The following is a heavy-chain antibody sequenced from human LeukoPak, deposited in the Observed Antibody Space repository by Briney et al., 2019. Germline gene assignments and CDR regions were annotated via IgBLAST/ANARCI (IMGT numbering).Heavy chain of an antibody. CDR1: GGSISSSSYY. CDR2: IYYSGST. J-gene: IGHJ4*02. CDR3: ARLTTGYPNNFDY. D-gene: IGHD3-9*01. Sequence: SETLSLTCTVSGGSISSSSYYWGWIRQPPGKGLEWIGSIYYSGSTYYNPSLKSRVTISVDTSKNQFSLKLSSVTAADTAVYYCARLTTGYPNNFDYWGQGILVTVSS. V-gene: IGHV4-39*01.